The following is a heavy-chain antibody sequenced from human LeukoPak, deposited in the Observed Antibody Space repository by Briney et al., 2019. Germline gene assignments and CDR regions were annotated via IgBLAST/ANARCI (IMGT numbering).Heavy chain of an antibody. CDR2: ISYDGSNK. CDR3: AKDEAYCSGGSCYGRKYFQH. V-gene: IGHV3-30*18. D-gene: IGHD2-15*01. Sequence: GGSLRLSCAASGFTFSSYGMHWVRQAPDKGLEWVAVISYDGSNKYYADSVKGRFTISRDNSKNTLYLQMNSLRAEDTAVYYCAKDEAYCSGGSCYGRKYFQHWGQGTLVTVSS. CDR1: GFTFSSYG. J-gene: IGHJ1*01.